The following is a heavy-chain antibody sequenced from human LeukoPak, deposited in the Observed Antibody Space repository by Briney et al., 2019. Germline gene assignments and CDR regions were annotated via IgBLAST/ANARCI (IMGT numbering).Heavy chain of an antibody. J-gene: IGHJ4*02. CDR1: GFTFSSYA. V-gene: IGHV3-64*01. Sequence: GGSLRLSCAASGFTFSSYAMHWVRQAPGKGLEYVSAISSNGGSTYYANSVKGRFTISRDNAKNSLYLQMNSLRAEDTAVYYCARAPKPTRTGQDYWGQGTLVTVSS. D-gene: IGHD1-14*01. CDR2: ISSNGGST. CDR3: ARAPKPTRTGQDY.